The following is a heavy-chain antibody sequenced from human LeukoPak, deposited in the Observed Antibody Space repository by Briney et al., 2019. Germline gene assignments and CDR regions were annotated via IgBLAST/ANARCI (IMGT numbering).Heavy chain of an antibody. J-gene: IGHJ4*02. Sequence: ASVKVSCKASGYTFTSYGINWVRQAPGQGLEWMGWISAYNGKTNYAQKLQRRVTMTPDTSTSTAYMELRSLRSDDTTVYYCARDDALVATGSFDYWGQGTLVTVSS. D-gene: IGHD5-12*01. CDR2: ISAYNGKT. V-gene: IGHV1-18*01. CDR1: GYTFTSYG. CDR3: ARDDALVATGSFDY.